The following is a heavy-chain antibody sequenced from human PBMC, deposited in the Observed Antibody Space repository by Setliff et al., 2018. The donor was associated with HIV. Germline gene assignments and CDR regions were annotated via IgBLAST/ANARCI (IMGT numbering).Heavy chain of an antibody. D-gene: IGHD6-19*01. J-gene: IGHJ6*03. CDR2: IYTSGST. V-gene: IGHV4-61*09. CDR1: GGSISSGSYY. Sequence: KPSETLSLTCTVSGGSISSGSYYWSWIRQPAGKGLEWIGHIYTSGSTNYNPSLKSRVTISVDTSKNHFSLKLTSVTAADTAVYYCARAGAIPSWAVSGLSYYYYMDVWGKGTTVTVS. CDR3: ARAGAIPSWAVSGLSYYYYMDV.